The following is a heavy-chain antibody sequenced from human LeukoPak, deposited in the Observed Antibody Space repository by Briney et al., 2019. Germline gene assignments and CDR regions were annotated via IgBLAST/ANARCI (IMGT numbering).Heavy chain of an antibody. V-gene: IGHV5-51*01. D-gene: IGHD2-15*01. CDR1: GYSFTSYW. CDR3: ARRGYCSGGSCYSAPLDY. Sequence: EESLKISCKGSGYSFTSYWIGWVRQIPGKGLEWMGIIYPGDSNTRYSPSFQGQVTISADKSLSTAYLQWSSLKASDTAMYYCARRGYCSGGSCYSAPLDYWGQGTLVTVSS. CDR2: IYPGDSNT. J-gene: IGHJ4*02.